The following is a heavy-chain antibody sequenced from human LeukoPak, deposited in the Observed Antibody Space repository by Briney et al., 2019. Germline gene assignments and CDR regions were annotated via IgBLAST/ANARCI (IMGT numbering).Heavy chain of an antibody. D-gene: IGHD2-15*01. CDR1: GFTFSSYA. Sequence: QPGGSLRLSCAASGFTFSSYAMSWVRQAPGKGLEWVSAISGSGGSTYYADSGKGRFTISRDNSKNTLYLQMNSLRAEDTAVYYCAKDPWWSEHAFDIWGQGTMVTVSS. J-gene: IGHJ3*02. CDR2: ISGSGGST. V-gene: IGHV3-23*01. CDR3: AKDPWWSEHAFDI.